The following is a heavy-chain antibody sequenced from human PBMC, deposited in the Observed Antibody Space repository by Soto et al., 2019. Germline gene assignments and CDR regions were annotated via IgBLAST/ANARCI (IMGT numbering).Heavy chain of an antibody. J-gene: IGHJ6*02. Sequence: PGGSLRLSCAASGFTFSDSAIHWVRQASGKGLEWVGRIRSKANNYATAYAASVKGRFSISRDDSKSTAYLQMSSLKTEDTAVFYCSRKLDTSGFGVDVWGHGIMVTVSS. CDR3: SRKLDTSGFGVDV. CDR2: IRSKANNYAT. D-gene: IGHD2-2*01. CDR1: GFTFSDSA. V-gene: IGHV3-73*01.